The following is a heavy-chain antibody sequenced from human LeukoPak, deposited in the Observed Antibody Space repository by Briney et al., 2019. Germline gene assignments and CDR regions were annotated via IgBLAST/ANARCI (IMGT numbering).Heavy chain of an antibody. Sequence: GGSLRLSCAASGFMFDDYAMYWVRQVPGKGLEWVSGISWNSGSIGYADSVKGRFTISRDNAKNSLYLQMNSLRAEDTAVYYCARELLRFLEWGGAFDIWGQGTMVTVSS. J-gene: IGHJ3*02. D-gene: IGHD3-3*01. CDR3: ARELLRFLEWGGAFDI. CDR1: GFMFDDYA. CDR2: ISWNSGSI. V-gene: IGHV3-9*01.